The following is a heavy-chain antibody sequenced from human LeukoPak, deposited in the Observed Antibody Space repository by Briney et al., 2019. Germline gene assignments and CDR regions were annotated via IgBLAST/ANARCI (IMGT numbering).Heavy chain of an antibody. Sequence: ASVKVSCKASGYTFTGYYMHWVRQAPGQGLEWMGWINPNSGGTNYAQKFQGRVTMTRDTSISTAYMELSRLRSDDTAVYYCARAPPDCGGGSCYFNNWFDPWGQGTLVTVSS. CDR1: GYTFTGYY. CDR2: INPNSGGT. CDR3: ARAPPDCGGGSCYFNNWFDP. V-gene: IGHV1-2*02. D-gene: IGHD2-15*01. J-gene: IGHJ5*02.